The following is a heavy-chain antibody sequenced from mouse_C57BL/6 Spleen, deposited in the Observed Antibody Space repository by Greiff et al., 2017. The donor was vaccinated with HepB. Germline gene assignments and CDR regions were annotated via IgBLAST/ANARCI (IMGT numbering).Heavy chain of an antibody. Sequence: VQLQQPGAELVMPGASVKLSCKASGYTFTSYWMHWVKQRPGQGLEWIGEIDPSDSYTNYNQKFKGKSTLTVDKSSSTAYMQLSSLTSEDSAVYYCARRSFITTVVDWYFDVWGTGTTVTVSS. V-gene: IGHV1-69*01. CDR3: ARRSFITTVVDWYFDV. J-gene: IGHJ1*03. CDR1: GYTFTSYW. CDR2: IDPSDSYT. D-gene: IGHD1-1*01.